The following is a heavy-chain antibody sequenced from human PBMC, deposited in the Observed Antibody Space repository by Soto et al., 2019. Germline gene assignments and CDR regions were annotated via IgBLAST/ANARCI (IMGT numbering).Heavy chain of an antibody. CDR1: GDTFSSYA. CDR2: IIPIFGTA. Sequence: QVQLVQSGAEVKKPGSSVKVSCKASGDTFSSYAISWVRQAPGQGLEWMGGIIPIFGTANYAQKFQGRVTITADESTSTAYMELSSLRSEDTAVYYCARDGSGYRSRASPMDVWGQGTTVTDSS. V-gene: IGHV1-69*01. D-gene: IGHD3-22*01. CDR3: ARDGSGYRSRASPMDV. J-gene: IGHJ6*02.